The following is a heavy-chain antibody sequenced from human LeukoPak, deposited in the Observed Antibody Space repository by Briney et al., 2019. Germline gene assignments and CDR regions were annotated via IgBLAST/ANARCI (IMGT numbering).Heavy chain of an antibody. V-gene: IGHV4-59*01. Sequence: LSETLSLTCTVSGGSISSYYWSWIRQPPGKGLEWIGYIYYSGSTNYNPSLKSRVTISVDTSKNQFSLKLSSVTAADTAVYYCARGAAWGEWELLNAFDYWGQGTLVTVSS. D-gene: IGHD1-26*01. CDR2: IYYSGST. CDR1: GGSISSYY. CDR3: ARGAAWGEWELLNAFDY. J-gene: IGHJ4*02.